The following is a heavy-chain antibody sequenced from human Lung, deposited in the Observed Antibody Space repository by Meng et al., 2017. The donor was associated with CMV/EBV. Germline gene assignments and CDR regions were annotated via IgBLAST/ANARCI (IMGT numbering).Heavy chain of an antibody. CDR3: ARGRDDDISLGYYYNRGFDV. V-gene: IGHV4-59*01. CDR1: GGSITSYY. D-gene: IGHD3-22*01. CDR2: ISHSGTS. Sequence: SETXSLXXTVSGGSITSYYWNWIRQPPGKKLEWIGDISHSGTSSYNPSLKSRVIITVDTSRNQFSLKLTSVAAADTAVYFCARGRDDDISLGYYYNRGFDVWGRGXTVTVSS. J-gene: IGHJ6*02.